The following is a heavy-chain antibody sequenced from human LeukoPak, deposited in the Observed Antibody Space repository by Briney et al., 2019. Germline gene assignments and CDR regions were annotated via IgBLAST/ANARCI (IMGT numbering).Heavy chain of an antibody. CDR3: ARATWDS. CDR2: ISWNSGSI. V-gene: IGHV3-9*01. Sequence: GGSLRLSCEASGFTFDDYAMHWVRQAPGKGLEWVSGISWNSGSIGYADSVKGRFTISRDNAKNSLYLQMNSLRAEDTAVYYCARATWDSWGQGALVTVSS. CDR1: GFTFDDYA. J-gene: IGHJ4*02.